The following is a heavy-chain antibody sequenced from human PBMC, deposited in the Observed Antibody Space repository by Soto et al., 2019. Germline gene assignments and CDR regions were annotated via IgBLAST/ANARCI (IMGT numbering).Heavy chain of an antibody. CDR2: IYYSGST. CDR3: AGNEKEYYFDY. V-gene: IGHV4-30-4*01. Sequence: SETLSLTCTVSGGSISSGDYYWSWIRQPPGKGLEWIGYIYYSGSTYYNPSLKSRVTISVDTSKNQFSLKLSSVTAADTAVYYCAGNEKEYYFDYWGQGTLVTVSS. D-gene: IGHD3-10*01. CDR1: GGSISSGDYY. J-gene: IGHJ4*02.